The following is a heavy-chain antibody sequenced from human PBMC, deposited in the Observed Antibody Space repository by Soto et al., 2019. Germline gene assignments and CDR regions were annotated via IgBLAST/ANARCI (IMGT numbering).Heavy chain of an antibody. CDR2: INWDSSST. V-gene: IGHV3-20*04. Sequence: GESLKISCEGFGYSFTSYWIGWVRQAPGKGPEWVSGINWDSSSTGYADSVKGRFTISRDNAKNSLYLQTNSLRDEDTAVHYCARSDYGGMEVRGQGTTVTVSS. CDR3: ARSDYGGMEV. J-gene: IGHJ6*02. CDR1: GYSFTSYW.